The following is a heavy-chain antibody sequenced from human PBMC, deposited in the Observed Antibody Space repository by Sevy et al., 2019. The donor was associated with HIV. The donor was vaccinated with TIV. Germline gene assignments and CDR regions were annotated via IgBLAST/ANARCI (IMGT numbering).Heavy chain of an antibody. Sequence: GGSLRLSCVASGFTFDNYWMQWVRQAPGKGREWVANIRQDGNEKYYADSVKGRFTISRDNAKESLYLQMSNLRVEDTAIYYCARRYFDLWGQGILVTVSS. J-gene: IGHJ4*02. CDR3: ARRYFDL. CDR2: IRQDGNEK. V-gene: IGHV3-7*01. CDR1: GFTFDNYW.